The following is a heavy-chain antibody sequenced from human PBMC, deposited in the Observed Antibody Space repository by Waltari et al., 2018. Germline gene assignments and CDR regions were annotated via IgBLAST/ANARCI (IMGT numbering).Heavy chain of an antibody. J-gene: IGHJ4*02. Sequence: EVQLVESGGGLVQPGGSLRLSCAASGFPLSTRWMSWVSQAPGKGLEWVANINQDGREKYYVDSMKGRVTISRDNAKNSLFLQMDSLRAEDTAVYFCAMAAGTLYWGQGTLVTVSS. V-gene: IGHV3-7*01. D-gene: IGHD6-13*01. CDR3: AMAAGTLY. CDR2: INQDGREK. CDR1: GFPLSTRW.